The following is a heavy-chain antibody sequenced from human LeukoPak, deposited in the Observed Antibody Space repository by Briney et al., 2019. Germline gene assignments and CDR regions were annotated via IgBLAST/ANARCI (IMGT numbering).Heavy chain of an antibody. J-gene: IGHJ5*02. V-gene: IGHV4-34*01. Sequence: PSETLSLTCAVYGGSFSGYYWSWIRQPPGKGLEWIGEINHSGSTNYNPSLKSRVTISVDTSENQFSLKLSSVTAADTAVYYCARAGYCSSTSCYNPHWFDPWGQGTLVTVSS. D-gene: IGHD2-2*02. CDR1: GGSFSGYY. CDR2: INHSGST. CDR3: ARAGYCSSTSCYNPHWFDP.